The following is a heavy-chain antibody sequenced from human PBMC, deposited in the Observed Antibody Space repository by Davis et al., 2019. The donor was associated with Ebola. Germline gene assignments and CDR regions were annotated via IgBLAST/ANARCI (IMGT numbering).Heavy chain of an antibody. J-gene: IGHJ4*02. D-gene: IGHD5-18*01. CDR3: ARGRRGYSYGSLWFDY. CDR1: GFTFSSYA. Sequence: ESLKISCAASGFTFSSYAMSWIRQPPGKGLEWIGEINHSGSTNYNPSLKSRVTISVDTSKNQFSLKLSSVTAADTAVYYCARGRRGYSYGSLWFDYWGQGTLVTVSS. V-gene: IGHV4-34*01. CDR2: INHSGST.